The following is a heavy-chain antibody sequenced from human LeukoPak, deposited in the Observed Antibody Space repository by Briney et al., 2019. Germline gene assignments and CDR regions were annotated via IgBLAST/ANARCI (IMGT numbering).Heavy chain of an antibody. CDR2: INPNSGGT. J-gene: IGHJ5*02. D-gene: IGHD3-9*01. V-gene: IGHV1-2*02. CDR1: GYTFTGYY. CDR3: ARLGENGLLTGYFYP. Sequence: ASVKVSCKASGYTFTGYYMHWVRQAPGQGLEWMGWINPNSGGTNYAQKFQGRVTMTRDSPISTAYMELSRLRSDDTAVYYCARLGENGLLTGYFYPWGQGTLVTVSS.